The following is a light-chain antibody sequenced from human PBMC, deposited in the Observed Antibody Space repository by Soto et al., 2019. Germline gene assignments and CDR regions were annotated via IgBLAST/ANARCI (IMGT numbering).Light chain of an antibody. CDR1: HDISNY. J-gene: IGKJ3*01. V-gene: IGKV1-33*01. CDR3: QQYDNLEIT. CDR2: DAS. Sequence: DIQMTQSPSSLSASVGDRVTITCQASHDISNYLSWYQQKPGNAPKLLIYDASNLETGVPSRFSGSGSGTDFTFTISSLQPEDIATYYCQQYDNLEITFGPGTKVDIK.